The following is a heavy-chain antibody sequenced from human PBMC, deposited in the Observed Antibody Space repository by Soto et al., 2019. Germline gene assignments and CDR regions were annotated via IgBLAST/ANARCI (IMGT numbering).Heavy chain of an antibody. J-gene: IGHJ4*02. CDR1: GFTFSSYG. Sequence: QVQLVESGGGVVQPGRSLRLSCAASGFTFSSYGMHWVRQAPGKGLEWVAVISYDGSNKYYADSVKGRFTISRDNSKNTLYLRMNSLRAEDTAVYYCAIIARGDSLDYWGQGTLVTVSS. V-gene: IGHV3-30*03. D-gene: IGHD2-21*02. CDR3: AIIARGDSLDY. CDR2: ISYDGSNK.